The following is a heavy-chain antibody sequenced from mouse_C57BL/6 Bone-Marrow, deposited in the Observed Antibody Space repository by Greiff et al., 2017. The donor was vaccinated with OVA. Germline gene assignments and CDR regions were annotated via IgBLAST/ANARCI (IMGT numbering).Heavy chain of an antibody. CDR2: IWSGGST. CDR3: ARKNYSNYEGFAY. V-gene: IGHV2-2*01. Sequence: QVQLKQSGPGLVQPSQSLSITCTVSGFSLTSYGVHWVRQSPGKGLEWLGVIWSGGSTDYNAAFISRLSISKDNSKSQVFLKMNSLQADVTAIYYCARKNYSNYEGFAYWGQGTLVTVSA. CDR1: GFSLTSYG. D-gene: IGHD2-5*01. J-gene: IGHJ3*01.